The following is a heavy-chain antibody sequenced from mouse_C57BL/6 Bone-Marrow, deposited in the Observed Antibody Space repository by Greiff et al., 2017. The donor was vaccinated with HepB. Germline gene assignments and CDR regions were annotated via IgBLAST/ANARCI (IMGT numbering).Heavy chain of an antibody. CDR3: ASGGDWFAY. D-gene: IGHD1-1*02. J-gene: IGHJ3*01. CDR1: GFSLTSYG. Sequence: QVQLQQSGPGLVQPSQSLSITCTVSGFSLTSYGVHWVRQSPGKGLEWLGVIWSGGSTDYNAAFISRLSISKDNSKSQVFFKMNSLQADDTAIYYCASGGDWFAYWGQGTLVTVSA. V-gene: IGHV2-2*01. CDR2: IWSGGST.